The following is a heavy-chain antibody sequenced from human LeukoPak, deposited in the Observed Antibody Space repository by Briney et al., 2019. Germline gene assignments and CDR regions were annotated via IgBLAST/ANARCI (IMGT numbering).Heavy chain of an antibody. V-gene: IGHV3-7*01. CDR1: GFSFSTHW. J-gene: IGHJ3*02. CDR2: IKQDGSDK. Sequence: GGSLRLSCAASGFSFSTHWMSWFRQAPGKGLEWVALIKQDGSDKHYVDSVKGRFTIPRDNAKNSLYLQMNSLRADDTAVYYCAGDEGWTFDIWGQGTKVTVSS. CDR3: AGDEGWTFDI. D-gene: IGHD5-24*01.